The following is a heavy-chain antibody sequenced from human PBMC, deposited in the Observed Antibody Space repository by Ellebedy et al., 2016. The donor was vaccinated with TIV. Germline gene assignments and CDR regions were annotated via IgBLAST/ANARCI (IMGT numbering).Heavy chain of an antibody. V-gene: IGHV4-59*08. D-gene: IGHD6-19*01. CDR3: ARHPLEWLVGPMYFDY. CDR1: GGSISNYY. Sequence: MPSKTLSLTCTVSGGSISNYYWSWIRQPPGKGLEWIGEIFHSGSTNYNPSLKSRVTISVDTSKNQFSLKLSSVTAADTAVYYCARHPLEWLVGPMYFDYWGQGTLVTVSS. CDR2: IFHSGST. J-gene: IGHJ4*02.